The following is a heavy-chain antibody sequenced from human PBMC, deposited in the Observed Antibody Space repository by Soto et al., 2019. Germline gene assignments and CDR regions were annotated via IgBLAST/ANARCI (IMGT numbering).Heavy chain of an antibody. J-gene: IGHJ3*02. V-gene: IGHV4-30-4*01. CDR2: IYYSGST. D-gene: IGHD3-22*01. CDR3: ARTYDGSGPNSGGYAFDI. CDR1: GGSISSGDYY. Sequence: SETLSLTCTVSGGSISSGDYYWSWIRQPPGKGLEWIGYIYYSGSTYYNPSPKSRVTISVDTSKNQFSLKLSSVTAADTAVYYCARTYDGSGPNSGGYAFDIWGQGTMVTVSS.